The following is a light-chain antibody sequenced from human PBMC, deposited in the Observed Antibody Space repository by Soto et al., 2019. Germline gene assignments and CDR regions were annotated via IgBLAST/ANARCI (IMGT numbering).Light chain of an antibody. CDR2: DAS. Sequence: EIVMTQSPATLSVSRGESATLSCRASKSVSSNLAWHKQKPGQAPRILMYDASTRATGISARFSGSGSGTEFTLTISSLQSEDFAVYYCQQYRNWPITFGQGTRLEIK. V-gene: IGKV3-15*01. J-gene: IGKJ5*01. CDR3: QQYRNWPIT. CDR1: KSVSSN.